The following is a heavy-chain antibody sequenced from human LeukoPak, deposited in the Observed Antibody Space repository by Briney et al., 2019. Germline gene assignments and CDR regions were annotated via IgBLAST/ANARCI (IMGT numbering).Heavy chain of an antibody. CDR2: ISYDDTNK. V-gene: IGHV3-30-3*01. J-gene: IGHJ4*02. Sequence: HPGGSLRLSCAASGFTFTKYAMDWVRQAPGKGLEWVASISYDDTNKAYSDSVKGRFTVSRDKSNNTLYLQMNSLRAEDTGVYYCARDCSSATCYAAFDYWGQGTLVTVSS. CDR1: GFTFTKYA. D-gene: IGHD2-2*01. CDR3: ARDCSSATCYAAFDY.